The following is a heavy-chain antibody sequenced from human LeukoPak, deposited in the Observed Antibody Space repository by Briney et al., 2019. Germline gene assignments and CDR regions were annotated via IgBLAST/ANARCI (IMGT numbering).Heavy chain of an antibody. CDR3: ARGRTPYCGGDCYSYYYYMDV. J-gene: IGHJ6*03. CDR1: GFTFSSYW. Sequence: GGSLRLSCAASGFTFSSYWMSWVRRAPGKGLEWVANIKHDGSEKYYVDSVKGRFTISRDNAKNSLYLQMNSLRAEDTAVCYCARGRTPYCGGDCYSYYYYMDVWGKGTTVTVSS. D-gene: IGHD2-21*01. CDR2: IKHDGSEK. V-gene: IGHV3-7*01.